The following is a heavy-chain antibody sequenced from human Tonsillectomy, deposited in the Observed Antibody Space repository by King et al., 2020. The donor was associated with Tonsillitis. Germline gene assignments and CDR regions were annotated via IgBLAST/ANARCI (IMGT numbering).Heavy chain of an antibody. CDR3: ARTRITIFGVVNYMDV. D-gene: IGHD3-3*01. CDR2: ISAYNDNT. V-gene: IGHV1-18*01. Sequence: QLVQSGAEVKKPGASVKVSCKASGYSFSSYAINWVRQAPGEGLEWMGWISAYNDNTNYAQKFQGRLTMTTDTSTSTAYMELRSLRSDDSAVYYCARTRITIFGVVNYMDVWGKGTTVTVSS. CDR1: GYSFSSYA. J-gene: IGHJ6*03.